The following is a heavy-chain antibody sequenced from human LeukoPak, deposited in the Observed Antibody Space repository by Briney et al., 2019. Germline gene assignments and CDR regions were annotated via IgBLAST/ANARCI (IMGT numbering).Heavy chain of an antibody. D-gene: IGHD3-10*01. V-gene: IGHV4-39*01. J-gene: IGHJ5*02. CDR1: GGSISTSNYY. CDR2: IFYSGST. CDR3: ARHVGFITMVRGVINNNWFDP. Sequence: PSETLSLTCTVSGGSISTSNYYWGWIRQPPGKGLEWIGNIFYSGSTYYSPSLKSRVTISLDTSRNQFSLKLSSVTAADTAVYYCARHVGFITMVRGVINNNWFDPWGQGTLVTVSS.